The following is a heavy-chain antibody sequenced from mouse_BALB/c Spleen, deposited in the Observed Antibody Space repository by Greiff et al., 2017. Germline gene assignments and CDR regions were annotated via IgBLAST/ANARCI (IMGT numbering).Heavy chain of an antibody. CDR3: AREGGVRNYYAMEY. CDR1: GFSLTSYG. D-gene: IGHD5-1*01. V-gene: IGHV2-9*02. CDR2: IWAGGST. Sequence: VKLMESGPGLVAPSQSLSITCTVSGFSLTSYGVHWVRQPPGKGLEWLGVIWAGGSTNYNSALMSRLSISKDNSKSQVFLKMNSLQTDDTAMYYCAREGGVRNYYAMEYGGQGTSVTVSS. J-gene: IGHJ4*01.